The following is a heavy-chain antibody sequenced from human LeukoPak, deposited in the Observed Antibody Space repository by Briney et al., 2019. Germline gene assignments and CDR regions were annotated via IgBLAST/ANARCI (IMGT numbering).Heavy chain of an antibody. CDR2: ISGSGGST. CDR1: GFTVSSYA. D-gene: IGHD6-13*01. CDR3: AKQIAARGLGAFDI. J-gene: IGHJ3*02. Sequence: GGSLRLSCEASGFTVSSYAMSWVRQAPWKGLEWVSAISGSGGSTYYADSVKGRFTISRDNSKNTLYLQMNSLRAEDTAVYYCAKQIAARGLGAFDIWGQGTMVTVSS. V-gene: IGHV3-23*01.